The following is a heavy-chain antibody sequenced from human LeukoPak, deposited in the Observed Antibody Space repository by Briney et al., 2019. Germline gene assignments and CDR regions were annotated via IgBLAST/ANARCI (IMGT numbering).Heavy chain of an antibody. Sequence: GGSLRLSCAASGFTFSSYAMSWVRQAPGKGLEWVSAISGSGGSTYYADSVKGRFTISRDNSKNTLYLQMNSLRAEDTAVYYCAKDVIAVAASSVVAFDIWGQGTMVTVSS. CDR2: ISGSGGST. V-gene: IGHV3-23*01. CDR3: AKDVIAVAASSVVAFDI. D-gene: IGHD6-19*01. CDR1: GFTFSSYA. J-gene: IGHJ3*02.